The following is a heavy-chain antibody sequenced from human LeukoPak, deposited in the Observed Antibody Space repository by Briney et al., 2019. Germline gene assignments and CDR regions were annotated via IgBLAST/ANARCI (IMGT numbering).Heavy chain of an antibody. CDR1: GYSFTSYW. CDR3: ARASSGWYLNWFDP. J-gene: IGHJ5*02. CDR2: IYPGDSDA. D-gene: IGHD6-19*01. V-gene: IGHV5-51*01. Sequence: SGESLKISCKGSGYSFTSYWIGWVRQMPGKGLKWMGIIYPGDSDARYSPSFQGQVTISADKSISTAYLQWSSLKASDTAMYYCARASSGWYLNWFDPWGQGTLVTVSS.